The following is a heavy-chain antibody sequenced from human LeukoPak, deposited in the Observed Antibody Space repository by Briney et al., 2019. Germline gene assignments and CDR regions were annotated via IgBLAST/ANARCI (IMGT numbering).Heavy chain of an antibody. CDR3: ARGGITMIVVAIDPLFDY. J-gene: IGHJ4*02. V-gene: IGHV1-69*13. D-gene: IGHD3-22*01. CDR2: IIPIFGTA. Sequence: ASVKVSCKASGGTFSSYAISWVRQAPGQGLEWMGGIIPIFGTANYAQKFQGRVTITADESTSTAYMELSSLRAEDTAVYYCARGGITMIVVAIDPLFDYWGQGTLVTVSS. CDR1: GGTFSSYA.